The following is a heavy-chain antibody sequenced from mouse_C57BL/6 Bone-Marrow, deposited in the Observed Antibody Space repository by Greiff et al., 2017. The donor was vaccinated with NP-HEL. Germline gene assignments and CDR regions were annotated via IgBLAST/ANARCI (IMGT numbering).Heavy chain of an antibody. CDR1: GYTFTDYY. CDR2: INPNNGGT. J-gene: IGHJ2*01. CDR3: AREKRNLLWYLDY. Sequence: EVQLQQSGPELVKPGASVKISCKASGYTFTDYYMNWVKQSHGESLEWIGDINPNNGGTSYNQKFKGKATLTVDKSSSTAYMELRSLTSEDSAVYYCAREKRNLLWYLDYWGQGTTLTVSS. D-gene: IGHD2-1*01. V-gene: IGHV1-26*01.